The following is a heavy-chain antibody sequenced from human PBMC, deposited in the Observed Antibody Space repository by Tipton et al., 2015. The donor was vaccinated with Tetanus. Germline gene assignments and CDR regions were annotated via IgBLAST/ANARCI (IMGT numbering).Heavy chain of an antibody. CDR1: GGSISSGGYY. J-gene: IGHJ4*02. V-gene: IGHV4-31*03. CDR2: IYYSGGT. CDR3: ARDQARGARGWNYFDY. Sequence: LRLSCTVSGGSISSGGYYWSWIRQHPGKGLEWIGDIYYSGGTYYNPSLKSRVTISVDTSKNQFYLKLNSVTAADTAVYYCARDQARGARGWNYFDYWGQGTLVTVS. D-gene: IGHD1-26*01.